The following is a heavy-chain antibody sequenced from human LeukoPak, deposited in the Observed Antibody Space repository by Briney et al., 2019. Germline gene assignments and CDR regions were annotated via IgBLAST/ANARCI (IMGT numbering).Heavy chain of an antibody. J-gene: IGHJ5*02. CDR3: ASGSSSCGGLLRWFDP. Sequence: GGSLTLSCVVSGFTFSNSAMNWVRQAPGKGLEWVSVTTDDGDSTYYADSVRGRFTISRDNSKNTLYLQMNSLGADDTAVYYCASGSSSCGGLLRWFDPWGQGILVTVSS. V-gene: IGHV3-23*01. CDR2: TTDDGDST. D-gene: IGHD2-21*01. CDR1: GFTFSNSA.